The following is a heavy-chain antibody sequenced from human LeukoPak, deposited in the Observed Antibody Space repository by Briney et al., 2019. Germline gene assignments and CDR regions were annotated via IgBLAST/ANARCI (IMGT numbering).Heavy chain of an antibody. D-gene: IGHD3-22*01. V-gene: IGHV1-18*01. CDR1: GYSFTTFG. Sequence: ASVKVSCKTSGYSFTTFGISWVRQAPGQGLEWMGWITGYNANTNYAQKFQGRVTMTIDTSTTTVFMELSSLRSEDTAVYYCARESYYYDSSGYYDGGWGQGTLVTVSS. J-gene: IGHJ4*02. CDR2: ITGYNANT. CDR3: ARESYYYDSSGYYDGG.